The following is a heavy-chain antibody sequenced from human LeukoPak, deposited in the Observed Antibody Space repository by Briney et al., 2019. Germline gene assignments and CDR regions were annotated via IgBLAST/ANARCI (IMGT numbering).Heavy chain of an antibody. Sequence: SETLSLTCTVSGYSISSGYYWGWIRQSPGKGLEWIGSIYHSGRTYYNPSLKSRLTISLDTSKNQFSLKLGSVTAADTAVYYCTGKYYYDSSGYYYADYWGQGTLVAVSS. CDR1: GYSISSGYY. J-gene: IGHJ4*02. CDR2: IYHSGRT. V-gene: IGHV4-38-2*02. D-gene: IGHD3-22*01. CDR3: TGKYYYDSSGYYYADY.